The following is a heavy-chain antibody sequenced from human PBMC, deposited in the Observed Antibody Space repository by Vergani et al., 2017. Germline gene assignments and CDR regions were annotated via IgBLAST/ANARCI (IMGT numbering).Heavy chain of an antibody. J-gene: IGHJ4*02. CDR1: GYIFTNYL. CDR2: IHPADSDT. CDR3: ARLXGRDSSGSKYFDY. Sequence: EVQLVQSGAEVKKPGESLKISCQISGYIFTNYLIGWVRQMPGKGLEWMGIIHPADSDTRYSPSYQGQVTISVDKSISTAYLQRSSLRASDSAMYYCARLXGRDSSGSKYFDYWGQGTLVTVSS. D-gene: IGHD3-22*01. V-gene: IGHV5-51*01.